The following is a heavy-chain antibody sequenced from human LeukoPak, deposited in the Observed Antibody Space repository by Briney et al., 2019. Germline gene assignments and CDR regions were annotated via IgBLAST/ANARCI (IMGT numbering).Heavy chain of an antibody. CDR1: GFTFSSYA. CDR3: ARGAVGLFYSSTSCSRGHLDY. Sequence: GGSLRLSCAASGFTFSSYAMHWVRQAPGKGLEWVAVISYDGSNKYYADSVKGRFTISRDNSKNTLYLQMNSLRAEDTAVYYCARGAVGLFYSSTSCSRGHLDYWGQGTLVTVSS. CDR2: ISYDGSNK. V-gene: IGHV3-30-3*01. J-gene: IGHJ4*02. D-gene: IGHD2-2*01.